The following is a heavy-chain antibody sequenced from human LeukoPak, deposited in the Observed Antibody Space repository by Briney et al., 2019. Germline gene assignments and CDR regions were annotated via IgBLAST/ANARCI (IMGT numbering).Heavy chain of an antibody. D-gene: IGHD2-15*01. CDR3: ATEAVVVVAARQYYYYGMDV. Sequence: GASVKVSCKVSGYTLTELSMHWVRQAPGKGFEWIGGFDPEDGETIYAQKFQGRVTMTEDTSTDTAYMELSSLRSEDTAVYYCATEAVVVVAARQYYYYGMDVWGQGTTVTVSS. CDR2: FDPEDGET. V-gene: IGHV1-24*01. J-gene: IGHJ6*02. CDR1: GYTLTELS.